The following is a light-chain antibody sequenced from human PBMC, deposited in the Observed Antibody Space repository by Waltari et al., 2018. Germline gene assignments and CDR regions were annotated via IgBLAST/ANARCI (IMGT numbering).Light chain of an antibody. V-gene: IGKV3-11*01. J-gene: IGKJ4*01. CDR2: DAS. Sequence: EIVLTQSPATLSLSPGERATLSCRASQSLSSYFAWFQQKPGQAPRLLICDASNRATGIPAGLSGSGSGTDFTLPISSLEPKYCAFYYCQQRTNWPLPFGGGTKAEIK. CDR3: QQRTNWPLP. CDR1: QSLSSY.